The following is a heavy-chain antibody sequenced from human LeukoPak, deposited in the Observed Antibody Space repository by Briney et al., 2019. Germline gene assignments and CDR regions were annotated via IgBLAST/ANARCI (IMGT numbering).Heavy chain of an antibody. V-gene: IGHV3-64D*09. Sequence: GRSLRLSCSASGFPFSSYAMHWVRQAPGKGLEYVSAISDSGGSTYYADSVKGRFTISRDNSKNTLYLKMSSLRAEDTAVYFCVRGYSFGPYGMDVWGQGTTVTVSS. J-gene: IGHJ6*02. CDR1: GFPFSSYA. CDR3: VRGYSFGPYGMDV. CDR2: ISDSGGST. D-gene: IGHD2-15*01.